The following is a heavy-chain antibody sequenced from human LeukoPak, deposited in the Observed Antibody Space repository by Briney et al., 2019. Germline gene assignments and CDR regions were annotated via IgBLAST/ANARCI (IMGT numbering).Heavy chain of an antibody. Sequence: ASVKVSCKASGGTFSSYAISWVRQAPGQGLEWMGRIIPILGIANYAQKFQGRVTITADKSTSTAHMELSSLRSEDTAVYYCARFWVAGVLDYWGQGTLVTASS. CDR3: ARFWVAGVLDY. CDR1: GGTFSSYA. V-gene: IGHV1-69*04. D-gene: IGHD6-19*01. J-gene: IGHJ4*02. CDR2: IIPILGIA.